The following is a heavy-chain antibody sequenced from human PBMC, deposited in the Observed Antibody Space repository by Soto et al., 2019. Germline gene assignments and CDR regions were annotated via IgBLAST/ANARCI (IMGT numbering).Heavy chain of an antibody. V-gene: IGHV1-24*01. CDR3: ATVGLSSGRYDY. J-gene: IGHJ4*02. CDR2: FDPEDGET. Sequence: ASVKVSCKVSGYTLTELSMHWVRQAPGKGLEWMGGFDPEDGETIYAQKFQGRVTMTEDTSTDTAYMELSSLRSEDTAVYYCATVGLSSGRYDYWGQGTLVTVSS. D-gene: IGHD6-19*01. CDR1: GYTLTELS.